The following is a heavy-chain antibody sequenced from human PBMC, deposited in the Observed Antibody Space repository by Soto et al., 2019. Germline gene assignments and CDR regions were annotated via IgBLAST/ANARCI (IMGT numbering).Heavy chain of an antibody. J-gene: IGHJ4*02. CDR1: GASVSDYY. CDR2: IHYTGSN. D-gene: IGHD6-13*01. CDR3: ARGLPGYSSSWYDY. V-gene: IGHV4-59*02. Sequence: QVQLQESGPGLMKPSETLSLTCTVSGASVSDYYWNWIRQPPGRGLEWIGFIHYTGSNNYNSSLRSRVTISVDTSKNQFSLKLSSVTAADTAVYYCARGLPGYSSSWYDYWGQGTLVTVSS.